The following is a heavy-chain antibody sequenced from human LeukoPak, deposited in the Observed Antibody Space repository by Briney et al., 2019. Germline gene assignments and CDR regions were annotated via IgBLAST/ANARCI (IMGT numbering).Heavy chain of an antibody. Sequence: SETLSLTCTVSGGSISSGDYYWSWIRQPPGKGLEWIGYIYYSGSTYYNPSLKSRVTISVDTSKNQFSLKLSSVTAADTAVYYCDRGDILTGYYKPPPGYWGQGTLVTVSS. CDR1: GGSISSGDYY. V-gene: IGHV4-30-4*01. CDR3: DRGDILTGYYKPPPGY. D-gene: IGHD3-9*01. CDR2: IYYSGST. J-gene: IGHJ4*02.